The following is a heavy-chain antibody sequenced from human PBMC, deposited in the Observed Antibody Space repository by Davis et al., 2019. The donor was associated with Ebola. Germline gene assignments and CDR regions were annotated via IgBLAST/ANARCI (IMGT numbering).Heavy chain of an antibody. V-gene: IGHV3-23*01. Sequence: GGSLRLSCAASGFTFSSYGMHWVRQAPGKGLEWVSAISGSGGSTYYADSVKGRFTISRDNSKNTLYLQMNSLRAEDTAVYYCAKEYCSGGSCYSFDYWGQGTLVTVSS. D-gene: IGHD2-15*01. CDR1: GFTFSSYG. J-gene: IGHJ4*02. CDR3: AKEYCSGGSCYSFDY. CDR2: ISGSGGST.